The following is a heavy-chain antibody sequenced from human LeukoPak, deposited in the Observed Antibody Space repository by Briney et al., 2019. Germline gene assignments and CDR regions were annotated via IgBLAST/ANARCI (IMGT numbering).Heavy chain of an antibody. D-gene: IGHD4-17*01. CDR2: IIPIFGTA. CDR1: GGTFSSYA. V-gene: IGHV1-69*06. Sequence: GASVKVSCKASGGTFSSYAISWVRQAPGQGLEWXXGIIPIFGTANYAQKFQGRVTITADKSTSTAYMELSSLRSEDTAVYYCARDTVTTYYNWFDPWGQGTLVTVSS. CDR3: ARDTVTTYYNWFDP. J-gene: IGHJ5*02.